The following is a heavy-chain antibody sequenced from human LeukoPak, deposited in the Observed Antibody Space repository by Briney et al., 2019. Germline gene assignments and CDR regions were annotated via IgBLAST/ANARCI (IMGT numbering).Heavy chain of an antibody. V-gene: IGHV3-23*01. Sequence: GGSLRLSCVASGFTFNICAMSWVRQAPGKGLEWVASVGSPGETFYAGSVRGRFTVSRDNSQDTLYLQMSSLRVDDTAVYYCAKDATPGNSVWDYFGKWGQGTLVTVSS. J-gene: IGHJ4*02. CDR3: AKDATPGNSVWDYFGK. CDR1: GFTFNICA. CDR2: VGSPGET. D-gene: IGHD7-27*01.